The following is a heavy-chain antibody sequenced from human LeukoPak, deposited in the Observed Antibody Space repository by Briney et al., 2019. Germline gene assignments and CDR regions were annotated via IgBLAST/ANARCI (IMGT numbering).Heavy chain of an antibody. CDR1: GFTFSTYG. D-gene: IGHD3-10*01. J-gene: IGHJ4*02. Sequence: GGSLRLSCAASGFTFSTYGMHWVRQAPGKGLEWVSAIGGRDGSTYYADSVKGRFTISRDNSKNTLYVQMNSLRAEDTAVYYCAKGHYYGSGSLDYWGQGTLVTVSS. CDR2: IGGRDGST. CDR3: AKGHYYGSGSLDY. V-gene: IGHV3-23*01.